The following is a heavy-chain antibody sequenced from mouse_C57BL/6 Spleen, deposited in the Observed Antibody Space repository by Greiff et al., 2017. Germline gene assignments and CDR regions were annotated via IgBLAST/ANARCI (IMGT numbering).Heavy chain of an antibody. CDR1: GYTFTSYW. CDR2: INPNSGGT. J-gene: IGHJ1*03. D-gene: IGHD2-4*01. V-gene: IGHV1-72*01. Sequence: VQLQQPGAELVKPGASVKLSCKASGYTFTSYWMHWVKQRPGRGLEWIGRINPNSGGTKYNEKFKSKATMTVDKPSSTAYMQLSSLTSEDSAVYCCARDYDYEGPLHFDVWGTGTTVTVSS. CDR3: ARDYDYEGPLHFDV.